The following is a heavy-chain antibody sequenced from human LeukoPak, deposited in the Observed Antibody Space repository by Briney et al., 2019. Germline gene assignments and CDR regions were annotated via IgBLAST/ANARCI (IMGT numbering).Heavy chain of an antibody. J-gene: IGHJ4*02. D-gene: IGHD3-10*01. V-gene: IGHV3-66*04. CDR3: ARLMVPGVEDYFDY. CDR2: IYSGGST. Sequence: GGSLRLSCAASGFTVSSNYMSWVRQAPGKGLEWVSVIYSGGSTYYADSVKGRFTISRDNSKNTLYLQMNSLRAEDTAVYYCARLMVPGVEDYFDYWGQGTLVTVSS. CDR1: GFTVSSNY.